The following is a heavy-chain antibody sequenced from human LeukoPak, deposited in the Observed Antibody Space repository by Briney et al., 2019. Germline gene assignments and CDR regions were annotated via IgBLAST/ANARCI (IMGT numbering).Heavy chain of an antibody. J-gene: IGHJ4*02. CDR2: ISYDGSNK. CDR3: ARGAMVRGVIIPFYYFDY. V-gene: IGHV3-30*01. D-gene: IGHD3-10*01. Sequence: SGGSLRLSCAASGFTFSSYAMHWVRQAPGKGLEWVAVISYDGSNKYYADSVKGRFTISRDNSKNTLYLQMNSLRAEDTAVYYCARGAMVRGVIIPFYYFDYWGQGNLVTVSS. CDR1: GFTFSSYA.